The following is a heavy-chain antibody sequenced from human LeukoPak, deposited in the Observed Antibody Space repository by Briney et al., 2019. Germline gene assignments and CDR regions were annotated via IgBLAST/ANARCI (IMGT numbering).Heavy chain of an antibody. J-gene: IGHJ4*02. CDR3: ARRIRGAPTDH. Sequence: ASVKVSCKASGYTFTTYDLNWVRQATGQGLEWMGWMNPNSGNTGYAQKFQGRVTMTRNTSISTAYMELNNLTSEDMAVYYCARRIRGAPTDHWGQGTLVTVSS. CDR2: MNPNSGNT. D-gene: IGHD3-10*01. V-gene: IGHV1-8*01. CDR1: GYTFTTYD.